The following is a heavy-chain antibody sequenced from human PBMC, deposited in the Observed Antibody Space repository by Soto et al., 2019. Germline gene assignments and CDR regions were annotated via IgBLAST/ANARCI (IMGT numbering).Heavy chain of an antibody. CDR1: GGAISSGGYS. CDR3: ARVPGP. J-gene: IGHJ5*02. CDR2: IYHSGST. V-gene: IGHV4-30-2*01. Sequence: QLQLQESGSGLVKPSQTLSLTCAVSGGAISSGGYSWSWIRQPPGKGLECIGYIYHSGSTYYNPSLTSRFTISIDRSKNQFSMKLSSVTAADTAVYYCARVPGPWRQGTLVTVSS.